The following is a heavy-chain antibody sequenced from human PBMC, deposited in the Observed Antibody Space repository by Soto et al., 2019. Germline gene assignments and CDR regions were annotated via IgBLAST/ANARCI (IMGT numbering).Heavy chain of an antibody. Sequence: EVQLLESGGGLVQSGGSLRLSCAASGFTFSSYAMSWVRQAPGKGLEWVSAISGSGGSTYYADSVKGRFTISRDNSKNTLYLQMNSLRAEDTAVYYCAKSGVTIFGVVIINSFDYWGQGTLVTVSS. D-gene: IGHD3-3*01. CDR2: ISGSGGST. J-gene: IGHJ4*02. V-gene: IGHV3-23*01. CDR3: AKSGVTIFGVVIINSFDY. CDR1: GFTFSSYA.